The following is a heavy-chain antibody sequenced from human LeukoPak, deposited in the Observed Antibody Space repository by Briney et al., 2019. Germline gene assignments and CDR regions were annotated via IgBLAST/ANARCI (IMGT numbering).Heavy chain of an antibody. Sequence: SQTLSLTCTVSGCSISSGDYYWSWIRQPPGKGLEWIGYIYYSGSTYYNPSLKSRVTISVYTYKNQFSLKLSSVTAADTAVYYCARQVGYCSSTSCYTFDYWGQGTLVTVSS. J-gene: IGHJ4*02. CDR2: IYYSGST. V-gene: IGHV4-30-4*08. D-gene: IGHD2-2*02. CDR3: ARQVGYCSSTSCYTFDY. CDR1: GCSISSGDYY.